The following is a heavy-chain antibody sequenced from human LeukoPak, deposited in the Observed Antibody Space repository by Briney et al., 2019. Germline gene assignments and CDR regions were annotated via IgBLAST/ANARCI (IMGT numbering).Heavy chain of an antibody. Sequence: TGGSLRLSCAASGFTFSGYYMSWIRQAPGKGLEWVSYISSSGSTIYYADSVKGRFTISRDNAKNSLYLQMNSLRAEDTAVYYCAREFVMVRGVIDYWGQGTLVTVSS. CDR2: ISSSGSTI. CDR1: GFTFSGYY. J-gene: IGHJ4*02. CDR3: AREFVMVRGVIDY. V-gene: IGHV3-11*04. D-gene: IGHD3-10*01.